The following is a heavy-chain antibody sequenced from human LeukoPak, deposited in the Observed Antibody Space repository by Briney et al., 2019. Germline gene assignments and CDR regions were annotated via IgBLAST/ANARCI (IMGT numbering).Heavy chain of an antibody. J-gene: IGHJ4*02. CDR2: MNPNSGNT. CDR3: ARGAIWSGYWDY. D-gene: IGHD3-3*01. Sequence: ASEKVSCKASGYTFTSYDINWVRQATGQGLEWMGWMNPNSGNTGYAQKFQGRVTMTRNTSISTAYMELSSLRSEDTAVYYCARGAIWSGYWDYWGQGTLVTVSS. CDR1: GYTFTSYD. V-gene: IGHV1-8*01.